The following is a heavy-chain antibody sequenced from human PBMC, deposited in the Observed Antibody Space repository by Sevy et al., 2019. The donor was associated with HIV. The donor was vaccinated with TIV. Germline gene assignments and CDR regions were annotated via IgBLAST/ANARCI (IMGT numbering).Heavy chain of an antibody. CDR2: INSDGSET. D-gene: IGHD2-15*01. J-gene: IGHJ5*02. Sequence: GGSLRPSCAASGFTFSAFSMHWVRQAPGKGLVWVSKINSDGSETTYADSVKGRFTISRDNAKNTLYLQMNSLRAEDTAVYYCARVYCSGGICYPSDNWFDPWGQGTLVTVSS. CDR1: GFTFSAFS. CDR3: ARVYCSGGICYPSDNWFDP. V-gene: IGHV3-74*01.